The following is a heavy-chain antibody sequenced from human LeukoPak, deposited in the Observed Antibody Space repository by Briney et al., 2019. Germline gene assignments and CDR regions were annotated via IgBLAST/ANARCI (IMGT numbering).Heavy chain of an antibody. CDR2: IYTTGGT. Sequence: SETLSLTCTVSGGSISSGTYYWTWIRQPAGKGLEWIGRIYTTGGTNYNPSLKSRVTMSTDSSKNQFSLKLSSVTAADTAVYYCARVTTGGYYNCWGQGTLVTVSS. CDR1: GGSISSGTYY. CDR3: ARVTTGGYYNC. D-gene: IGHD3-22*01. J-gene: IGHJ4*02. V-gene: IGHV4-61*02.